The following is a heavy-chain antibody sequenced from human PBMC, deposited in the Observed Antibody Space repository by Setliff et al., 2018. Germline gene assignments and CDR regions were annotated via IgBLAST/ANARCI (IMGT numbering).Heavy chain of an antibody. J-gene: IGHJ5*02. Sequence: SETLSLTCTVSGASISSSRDYWGWVRQPPGKGLEWIGSIYYSGSANYNPSLKSRVTISVDTSKNQFSLRLSSVTAADTAVYYCARGYCNSAGCFFAGWFDPWGQGTLVTVSS. CDR3: ARGYCNSAGCFFAGWFDP. CDR1: GASISSSRDY. D-gene: IGHD2-2*01. CDR2: IYYSGSA. V-gene: IGHV4-39*07.